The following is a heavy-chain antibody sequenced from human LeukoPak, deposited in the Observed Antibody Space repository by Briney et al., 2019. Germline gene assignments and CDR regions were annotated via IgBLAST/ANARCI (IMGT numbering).Heavy chain of an antibody. CDR2: ISGTGGRT. V-gene: IGHV3-23*01. D-gene: IGHD2-2*01. CDR3: AKEGGFQLPFDS. CDR1: GFTFTNCG. J-gene: IGHJ4*02. Sequence: PGGSLRLSCVASGFTFTNCGMGWVRQAPGKGLEWVSAISGTGGRTYYADSAKGRLTISKDDSKNTLYLQMNSLRAEDTAVYYCAKEGGFQLPFDSWGQGTLVTVSS.